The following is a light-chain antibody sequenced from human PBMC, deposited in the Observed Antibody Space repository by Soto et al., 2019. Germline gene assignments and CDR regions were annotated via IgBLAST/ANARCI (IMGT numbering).Light chain of an antibody. CDR2: GAS. Sequence: EIVMTQSPATLSVSPGERATLSCRASQSVSSNLAWYQQKPGQAPRLLIYGASTKATGIPARFSGSGSGTENTLTIRSLQSEDFTVYYCQQYNNWWTFGQGTKVEIK. V-gene: IGKV3-15*01. J-gene: IGKJ1*01. CDR1: QSVSSN. CDR3: QQYNNWWT.